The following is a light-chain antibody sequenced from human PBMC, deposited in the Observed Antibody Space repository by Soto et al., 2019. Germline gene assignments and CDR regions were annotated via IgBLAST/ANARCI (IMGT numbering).Light chain of an antibody. CDR1: TSNIGSNA. V-gene: IGLV1-36*01. CDR2: YND. CDR3: ATWDDRLTAWV. Sequence: QPVLTQSPSVSGAPRQSVNISCSGNTSNIGSNAVHCYQQLPGKAPKLLMYYNDMLPSGVSDRFSGSKSGTSASLAISGLQSEDEGDYYCATWDDRLTAWVFGGGTKLTVL. J-gene: IGLJ3*02.